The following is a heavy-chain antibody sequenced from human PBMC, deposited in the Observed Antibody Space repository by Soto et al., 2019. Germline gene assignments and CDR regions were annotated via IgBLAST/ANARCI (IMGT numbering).Heavy chain of an antibody. V-gene: IGHV3-23*01. CDR2: ISGSGGST. D-gene: IGHD5-18*01. J-gene: IGHJ4*02. CDR3: AKDYSGALWLSY. Sequence: VGSLRLSCAASGFTFSSYAMSWVRQAPGKGLEWVSAISGSGGSTYYADSVKGRFTISRDNSKNTLYLQMNSLRAEDTAVYYCAKDYSGALWLSYWGQGTLVTVSS. CDR1: GFTFSSYA.